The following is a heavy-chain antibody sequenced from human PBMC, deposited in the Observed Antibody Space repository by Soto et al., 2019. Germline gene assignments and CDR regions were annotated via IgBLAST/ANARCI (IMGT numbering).Heavy chain of an antibody. D-gene: IGHD3-10*01. CDR2: IYDNGTT. Sequence: EVQLVESGGGLIQPGGSLRLSCAASGLTVSNAYMAWVRQAPGMGLEWVSVIYDNGTTYYADSVKGRFTISRDTSTNTLSLQMDSLRAEDTAVYYCVRPLPSGRNYGLAVWGKGTTVTVSS. CDR1: GLTVSNAY. CDR3: VRPLPSGRNYGLAV. V-gene: IGHV3-53*01. J-gene: IGHJ6*04.